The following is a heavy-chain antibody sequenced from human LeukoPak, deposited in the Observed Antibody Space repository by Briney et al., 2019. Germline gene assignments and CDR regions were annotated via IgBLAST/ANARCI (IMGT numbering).Heavy chain of an antibody. CDR1: GFTFSGHE. CDR3: ARGGSSGYNYNAFDI. D-gene: IGHD3-22*01. V-gene: IGHV3-48*03. CDR2: ISIPGSNI. Sequence: GSLRLSCAASGFTFSGHEMNWVRQAPGKGLEWISYISIPGSNIYYADSVKGRFTISRDNAKNSLYLQMNSLRAEDTAVYYCARGGSSGYNYNAFDIWGPGTMVTVSS. J-gene: IGHJ3*02.